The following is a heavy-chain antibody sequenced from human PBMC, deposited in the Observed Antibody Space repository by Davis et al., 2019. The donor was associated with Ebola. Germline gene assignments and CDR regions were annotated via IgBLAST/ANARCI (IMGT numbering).Heavy chain of an antibody. Sequence: PGGSLRLSCAASAFIFSTFWMSWVRQAPGKGLEWVANIKQDGSQIYYVDSVKGRFTISRDNAKNSVYLQMNSLRVDDTAVYYCVSAPHSYYFDFWGQGTLVTVSS. CDR2: IKQDGSQI. D-gene: IGHD2-21*01. CDR3: VSAPHSYYFDF. CDR1: AFIFSTFW. J-gene: IGHJ4*02. V-gene: IGHV3-7*01.